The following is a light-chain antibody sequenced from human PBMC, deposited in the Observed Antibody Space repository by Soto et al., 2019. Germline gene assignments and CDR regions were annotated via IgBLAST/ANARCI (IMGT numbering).Light chain of an antibody. Sequence: DVVMTQSPLSLPVTLGQPASISCRSSQSIVYSDGNAYLSWFQQRPGQSPRRLIYRTSNRDSGVXDXXSGSGSGTAFTLTINRVEAEDVGVYYCMQGTIWPPTFGRGTKVEIK. CDR3: MQGTIWPPT. CDR1: QSIVYSDGNAY. J-gene: IGKJ4*02. CDR2: RTS. V-gene: IGKV2-30*01.